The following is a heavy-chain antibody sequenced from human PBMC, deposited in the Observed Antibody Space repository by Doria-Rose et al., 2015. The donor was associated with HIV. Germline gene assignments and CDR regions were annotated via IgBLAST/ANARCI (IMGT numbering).Heavy chain of an antibody. CDR3: ARRGDFPVGYFHYMDV. CDR1: GYTFSNFG. J-gene: IGHJ6*03. V-gene: IGHV1-18*04. CDR2: ISGYNGNT. Sequence: QVQLVQSGAEVKRSGASVKVSCKASGYTFSNFGITWVRQAPGHGLEWMGWISGYNGNTNFAQKFQGRITMTIDTSTNTAHMELRGLTSDDTAMYFCARRGDFPVGYFHYMDVWGKGTPVTVFS. D-gene: IGHD3-3*01.